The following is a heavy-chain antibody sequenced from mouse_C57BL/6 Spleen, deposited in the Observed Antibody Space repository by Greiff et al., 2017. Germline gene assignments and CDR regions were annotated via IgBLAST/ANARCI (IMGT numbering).Heavy chain of an antibody. V-gene: IGHV1-82*01. D-gene: IGHD4-1*01. Sequence: QVQLQQSGPELVKPGASVKISCKASGYAFSSSWMNWVKQRPGKGLEWIGRIYPGDGDTNYNGKFKGKATLTADKSSSTAYMQLSSRTSEDSAVYYCAQTGTAWYFDYWGQGTTLTVAS. CDR1: GYAFSSSW. CDR3: AQTGTAWYFDY. CDR2: IYPGDGDT. J-gene: IGHJ2*01.